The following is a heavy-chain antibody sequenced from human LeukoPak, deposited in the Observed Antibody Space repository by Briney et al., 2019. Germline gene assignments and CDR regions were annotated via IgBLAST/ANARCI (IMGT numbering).Heavy chain of an antibody. J-gene: IGHJ6*02. V-gene: IGHV3-30*03. D-gene: IGHD3-3*01. Sequence: GGSLRLSCAASGFTFSSYGMHWVRQAPGKGLEWVAVISYDGSNKYYADSVKGRFTISRDNSKNTLYLQMNSLRGEDTAMYYCARGTDTKPFWSGYWVDVWGQGTTVTVSS. CDR2: ISYDGSNK. CDR3: ARGTDTKPFWSGYWVDV. CDR1: GFTFSSYG.